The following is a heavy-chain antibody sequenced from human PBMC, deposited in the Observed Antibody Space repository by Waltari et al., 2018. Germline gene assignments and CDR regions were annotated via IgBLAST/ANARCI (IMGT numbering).Heavy chain of an antibody. CDR3: AKYGVTAMLPYFDC. D-gene: IGHD5-18*01. Sequence: EVQLLESGGGLVQPGGSLRLSCAASGFTFSSYAMSWVRQAPGKGRGGGSVVRGSGGRTYSADSVKGRFFISRDNSKNTLFLQMNSLRAEDTAVYYCAKYGVTAMLPYFDCWGQGTLVTVSS. J-gene: IGHJ4*02. CDR1: GFTFSSYA. V-gene: IGHV3-23*01. CDR2: VRGSGGRT.